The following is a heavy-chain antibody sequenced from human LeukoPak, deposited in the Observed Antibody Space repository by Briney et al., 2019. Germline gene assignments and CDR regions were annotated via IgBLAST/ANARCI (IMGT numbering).Heavy chain of an antibody. CDR2: TRNKANSYTT. J-gene: IGHJ4*02. V-gene: IGHV3-72*01. CDR3: AKAAYYGSGSYLGSGFDY. Sequence: GGSLRLSCAASGFTFSDHYMDWVRQAPGKGLEWVGRTRNKANSYTTEYAASVKGRFTISRDDSKSSLYLQMNSLRAEDTAVYYCAKAAYYGSGSYLGSGFDYWGQGTLVTVSS. D-gene: IGHD3-10*01. CDR1: GFTFSDHY.